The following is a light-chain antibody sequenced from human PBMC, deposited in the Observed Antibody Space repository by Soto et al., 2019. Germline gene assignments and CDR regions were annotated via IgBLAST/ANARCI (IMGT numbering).Light chain of an antibody. J-gene: IGLJ2*01. CDR1: SSDVGGYNY. Sequence: QSVLTQPASVSGSPGQSITISCTGTSSDVGGYNYVSWYQQHPGKAPKLMIYEVNNRPSGVSNRFSGSKSGNTASLTISGLQADDEADYYCNSYTSSSTYVVFGGGTKLTVL. CDR3: NSYTSSSTYVV. CDR2: EVN. V-gene: IGLV2-14*01.